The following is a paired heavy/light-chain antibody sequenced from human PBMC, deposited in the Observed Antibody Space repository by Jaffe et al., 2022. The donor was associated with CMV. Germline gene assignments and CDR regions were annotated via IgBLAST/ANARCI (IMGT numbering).Heavy chain of an antibody. V-gene: IGHV1-18*04. CDR1: GYTFTSYG. Sequence: QVQLVQSGAEVKKPGASVKVSCKASGYTFTSYGISWVRQAPGQGLEWMGWISAYNGNTNYAQKLQGRVTMTTDTSTSTAYMELRSLRSDDTAVYYCARDSTPLSSGWYVPRLDWFDPWGQGTLVTVSS. D-gene: IGHD6-19*01. CDR3: ARDSTPLSSGWYVPRLDWFDP. J-gene: IGHJ5*02. CDR2: ISAYNGNT.
Light chain of an antibody. J-gene: IGKJ1*01. CDR2: DAS. CDR1: QSVSSY. Sequence: EIVLTQSPATLSLSPGERATLSCRASQSVSSYLAWYQQKPGQAPRLLIYDASNRATGIPARFSGSGSGTDFTLTISSLEPEDFAVYYCQQRSNWPAGTFGQGTKVEIK. CDR3: QQRSNWPAGT. V-gene: IGKV3-11*01.